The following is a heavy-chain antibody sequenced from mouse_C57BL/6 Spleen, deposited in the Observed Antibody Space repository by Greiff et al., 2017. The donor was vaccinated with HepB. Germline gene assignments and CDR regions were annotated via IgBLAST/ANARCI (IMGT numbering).Heavy chain of an antibody. CDR3: ARHDEGYAWFAY. V-gene: IGHV5-15*01. Sequence: EVQVVESGGGLVQPGGSLKLSCAASGFTFSDYGMAWVRQAPRKGPEWVAFISNLAYSIYYADTLTGRFTISRENAKNTRYLEMSSLRSEDTAMDYCARHDEGYAWFAYWGQGTLVTVSA. D-gene: IGHD2-3*01. CDR1: GFTFSDYG. J-gene: IGHJ3*01. CDR2: ISNLAYSI.